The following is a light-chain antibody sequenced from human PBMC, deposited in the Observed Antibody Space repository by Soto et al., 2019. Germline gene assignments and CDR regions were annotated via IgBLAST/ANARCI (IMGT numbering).Light chain of an antibody. J-gene: IGKJ4*01. CDR2: DAS. CDR3: QQYNRVPLT. Sequence: IQMTQSPSTLSASVGDRVTITCRASQSDGRWVAWYQQKSGKAPRLLIYDASTLETEVPSRFSGRGSGTEFTLTISSLQPDDFATYYCQQYNRVPLTFGGGTKVE. CDR1: QSDGRW. V-gene: IGKV1-5*01.